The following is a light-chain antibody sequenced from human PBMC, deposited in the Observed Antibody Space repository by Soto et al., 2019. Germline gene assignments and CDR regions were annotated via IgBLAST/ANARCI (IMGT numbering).Light chain of an antibody. Sequence: QAVVTQPPSVSGAPGQRVTISCTGSSSNIGAGHDVHWYQQLPGTAPKLLIYGNSNRPSGVPDRFSGSKSGTSASLASTGLQAEDEADYYCQSYDSSLSPYVVFGGGTKLTVL. CDR1: SSNIGAGHD. CDR2: GNS. V-gene: IGLV1-40*01. J-gene: IGLJ2*01. CDR3: QSYDSSLSPYVV.